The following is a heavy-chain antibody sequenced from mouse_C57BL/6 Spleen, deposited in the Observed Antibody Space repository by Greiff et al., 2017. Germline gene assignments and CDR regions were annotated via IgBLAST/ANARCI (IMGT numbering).Heavy chain of an antibody. J-gene: IGHJ2*01. Sequence: QVTLKESGPGILQSSQTLSLTCSFSGFSLSSSDMGVSWIRQPSGKGLEWLTHIYWDDDKRYNPSLKSRLTISKDTSRNQVFLKLTSVDTADTATYYCARITTVGPNYFDYWGQGTTLTVSA. D-gene: IGHD1-1*01. CDR1: GFSLSSSDMG. CDR3: ARITTVGPNYFDY. CDR2: IYWDDDK. V-gene: IGHV8-12*01.